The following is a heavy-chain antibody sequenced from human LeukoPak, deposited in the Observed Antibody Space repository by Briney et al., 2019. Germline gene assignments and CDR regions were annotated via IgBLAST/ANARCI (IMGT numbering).Heavy chain of an antibody. J-gene: IGHJ4*02. V-gene: IGHV1-18*01. CDR2: ISAYNGNT. CDR1: GYTFTSYG. D-gene: IGHD6-13*01. CDR3: ATSSSWYEGGYYFDY. Sequence: GASVKVSCKASGYTFTSYGISWVRQAPGQGLEWMGWISAYNGNTNYAQKLQGRVTMTTDTSTSTAYMELRSLRSDDTAVYYCATSSSWYEGGYYFDYWGQGTLVTVYS.